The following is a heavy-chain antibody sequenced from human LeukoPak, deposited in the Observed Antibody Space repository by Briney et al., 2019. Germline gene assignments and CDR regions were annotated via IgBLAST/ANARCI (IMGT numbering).Heavy chain of an antibody. CDR2: ISGSGGST. CDR3: AKSRGRSYSSGWYYYFDY. CDR1: GVTFSSHA. V-gene: IGHV3-23*01. J-gene: IGHJ4*02. D-gene: IGHD6-19*01. Sequence: GGSLRLSCAASGVTFSSHAMSWVRQAPGKGLEWVSAISGSGGSTYYADSVKGRFTISRDNSKNTLYLQMNSLRAEDTAVYYCAKSRGRSYSSGWYYYFDYWGQGTLVTVSS.